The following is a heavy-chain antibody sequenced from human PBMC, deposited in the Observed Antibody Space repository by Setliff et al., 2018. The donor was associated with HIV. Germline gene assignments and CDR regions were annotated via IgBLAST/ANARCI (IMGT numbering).Heavy chain of an antibody. CDR1: GVSIGTTSHY. CDR2: VYYSGSD. V-gene: IGHV4-39*02. D-gene: IGHD1-26*01. J-gene: IGHJ4*02. Sequence: TLSLTCTVSGVSIGTTSHYWGFIRRPPGRGLEWIASVYYSGSDFYSPSLKSRVTISTDTTKNRFSLKLTSVTAADTAVYYCARGGDTTSIDYWAQGTLVTVSS. CDR3: ARGGDTTSIDY.